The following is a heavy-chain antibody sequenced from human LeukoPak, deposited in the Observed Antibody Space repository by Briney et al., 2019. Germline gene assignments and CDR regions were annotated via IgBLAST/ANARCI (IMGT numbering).Heavy chain of an antibody. J-gene: IGHJ3*02. CDR2: FDPEDGET. D-gene: IGHD3-10*01. CDR1: GYTLTELS. CDR3: ARHGWFGELPNDAFDI. Sequence: GASVKVSCKVSGYTLTELSMHWVRQAPGKGLEWMGGFDPEDGETIYAQKFQGRVTITADKSTSTAYMELSSLRSEDTAVYYCARHGWFGELPNDAFDIWGQGTMVTVSS. V-gene: IGHV1-24*01.